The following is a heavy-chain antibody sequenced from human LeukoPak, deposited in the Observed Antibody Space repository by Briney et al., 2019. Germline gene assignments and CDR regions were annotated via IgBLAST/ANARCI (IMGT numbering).Heavy chain of an antibody. CDR1: GFTFNTYA. D-gene: IGHD6-6*01. CDR2: ISSGTSYI. V-gene: IGHV3-21*01. J-gene: IGHJ4*02. Sequence: GGSLRLSCAASGFTFNTYAMNWVRQAPGQGREWVSSISSGTSYIYYADSVKGRFTISRDNSKNTQYLQMNSLRAADTAVYYCARDKGTSYLSSFDYWGQGTLVTVSS. CDR3: ARDKGTSYLSSFDY.